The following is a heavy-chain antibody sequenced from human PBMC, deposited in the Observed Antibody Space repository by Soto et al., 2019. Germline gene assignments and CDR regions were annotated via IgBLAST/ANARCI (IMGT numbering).Heavy chain of an antibody. Sequence: GGSLRLSCAASGFTFSSYWMSWVRQAPGKGLEWVANIKQDGSEKYYVDSVKGRFTISRDNAKNSLYLQMNSLRAEDTAVYYCAREREDVWGSYRLLDYWGQGTLVTVSS. CDR1: GFTFSSYW. CDR3: AREREDVWGSYRLLDY. CDR2: IKQDGSEK. V-gene: IGHV3-7*05. J-gene: IGHJ4*02. D-gene: IGHD3-16*02.